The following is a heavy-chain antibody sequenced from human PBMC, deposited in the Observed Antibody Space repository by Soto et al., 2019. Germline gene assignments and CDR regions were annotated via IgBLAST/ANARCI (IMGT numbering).Heavy chain of an antibody. J-gene: IGHJ6*02. D-gene: IGHD3-10*01. Sequence: GGSLRLSCAASGFTFSSYAMHWVRQAPGKGLEWVAIISYDGANKYYADSVKGRFTISRDNSKNTLSLQMNSLRAEDAAVYYCARERNTLYYYSGMDVWGQGTTVTVSS. CDR3: ARERNTLYYYSGMDV. CDR1: GFTFSSYA. CDR2: ISYDGANK. V-gene: IGHV3-30-3*01.